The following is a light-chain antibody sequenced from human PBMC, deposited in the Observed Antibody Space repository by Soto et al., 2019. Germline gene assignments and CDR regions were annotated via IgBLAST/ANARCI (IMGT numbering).Light chain of an antibody. Sequence: EIVLTQSPGTLSLSPGEGATLSCSASQTISRSLLAWYQQKPGQAPRLLISGASSRATGIPDRFSGSGSGTDFTLTISRLEPEDFAVYYCQQYSDAPLTFGGGTKVEIK. CDR3: QQYSDAPLT. J-gene: IGKJ4*01. V-gene: IGKV3-20*01. CDR1: QTISRSL. CDR2: GAS.